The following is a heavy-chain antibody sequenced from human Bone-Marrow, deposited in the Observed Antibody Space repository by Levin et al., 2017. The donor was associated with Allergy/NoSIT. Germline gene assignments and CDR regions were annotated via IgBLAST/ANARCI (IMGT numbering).Heavy chain of an antibody. CDR3: ARLAVNDYYMDV. CDR1: GFTFSSYS. Sequence: GGSLRLSCAASGFTFSSYSMNWVRQAPGKGLEWVSSISSSSSYIYYADSVKGRFTISRDNAKNSLYLQMNSLRAEDTAVYYCARLAVNDYYMDVWGKGTTVTVSS. J-gene: IGHJ6*03. V-gene: IGHV3-21*01. D-gene: IGHD4-17*01. CDR2: ISSSSSYI.